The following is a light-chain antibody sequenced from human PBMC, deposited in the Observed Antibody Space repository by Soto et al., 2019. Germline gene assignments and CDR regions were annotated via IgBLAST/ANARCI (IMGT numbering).Light chain of an antibody. CDR3: SSYTSSSTLV. CDR1: SSDVGGYDY. J-gene: IGLJ2*01. Sequence: QSALTQPAAVSGSPGQSITISCTGTSSDVGGYDYVSWYQQHPGKAPKLMIYEVTNRPSGLSNRFSGSKSGNTASLTISGLQADDEADYYCSSYTSSSTLVFGGGTKLTVL. V-gene: IGLV2-14*01. CDR2: EVT.